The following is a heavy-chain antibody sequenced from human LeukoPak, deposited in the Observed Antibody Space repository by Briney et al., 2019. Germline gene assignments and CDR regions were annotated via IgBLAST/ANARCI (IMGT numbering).Heavy chain of an antibody. CDR1: GGSISSYY. Sequence: SETLSLTCTVSGGSISSYYWSWIRQPPGKGLEWIGYIYYSGSTNYNPSLKSRVTISVDTSKNQFSLKLSSVTAADTAVYYCAREEDYYDDSGYYYYWGQGTLVTVSS. CDR2: IYYSGST. J-gene: IGHJ4*02. CDR3: AREEDYYDDSGYYYY. D-gene: IGHD3-22*01. V-gene: IGHV4-59*12.